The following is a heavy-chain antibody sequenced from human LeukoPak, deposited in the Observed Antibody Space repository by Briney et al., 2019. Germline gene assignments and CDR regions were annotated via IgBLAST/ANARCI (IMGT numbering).Heavy chain of an antibody. Sequence: SETLSLTCSVSGDSISGNYWSWMRQPPGKGLEWIGYIYYSGTNNYNPSLKSRVTMSVDTSKNQFSLNLNSVTAADTAVYYCARLLAGCPGGRCRAHFDYWGQGTLVTASS. CDR3: ARLLAGCPGGRCRAHFDY. V-gene: IGHV4-59*01. J-gene: IGHJ4*02. CDR1: GDSISGNY. D-gene: IGHD2-15*01. CDR2: IYYSGTN.